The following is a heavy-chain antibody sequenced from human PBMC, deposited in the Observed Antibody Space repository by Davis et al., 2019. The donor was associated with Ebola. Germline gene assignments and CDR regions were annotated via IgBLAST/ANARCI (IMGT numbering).Heavy chain of an antibody. D-gene: IGHD2-2*02. V-gene: IGHV1-2*02. CDR3: ARDRPAAIRSVNWFDP. Sequence: ASVKVSCKASGYTFTGYCMHWVRQAPGQGLEWMGWINPNSGGTNYAQKFQGRVTMTRDTSISTAYMELSRLRSDDTAVYYCARDRPAAIRSVNWFDPWGQGTLVTVSS. CDR1: GYTFTGYC. CDR2: INPNSGGT. J-gene: IGHJ5*02.